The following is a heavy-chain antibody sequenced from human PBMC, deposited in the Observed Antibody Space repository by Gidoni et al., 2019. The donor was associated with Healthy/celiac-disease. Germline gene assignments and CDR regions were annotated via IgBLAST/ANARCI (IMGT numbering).Heavy chain of an antibody. Sequence: EVQLVESGGGLVQPGGSLRLSCAASGFTVSSNYMSWVRQAPGKGLEWVSVIYSGGSTYYADSVKGRFTISRDNSKNTLYLQMNSLRAEDTAVYYCARDYYDSSGYAPKPYYMDVWGKGTTVTVSS. CDR2: IYSGGST. CDR3: ARDYYDSSGYAPKPYYMDV. D-gene: IGHD3-22*01. J-gene: IGHJ6*03. V-gene: IGHV3-66*01. CDR1: GFTVSSNY.